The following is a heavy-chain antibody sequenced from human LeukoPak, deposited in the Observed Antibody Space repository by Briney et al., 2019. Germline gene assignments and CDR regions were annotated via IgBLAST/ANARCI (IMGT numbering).Heavy chain of an antibody. D-gene: IGHD6-6*01. CDR2: ISGSGGST. Sequence: PGGSLRLSCAASGFTFSSYAMSWVRQAPGKGLEWVSAISGSGGSTYYADSVKGRFTISRDNSKNTLYLQMNSLRAEDTAVYYCARASSIASHPAFDYWRQGTLVTVSS. V-gene: IGHV3-23*01. CDR1: GFTFSSYA. CDR3: ARASSIASHPAFDY. J-gene: IGHJ4*02.